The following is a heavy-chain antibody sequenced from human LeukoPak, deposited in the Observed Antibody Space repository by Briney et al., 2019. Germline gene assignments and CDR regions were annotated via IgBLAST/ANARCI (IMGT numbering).Heavy chain of an antibody. D-gene: IGHD3-22*01. J-gene: IGHJ5*02. CDR3: AKDYYDSSEGWFDP. Sequence: SETLSLTCSVSGGAIIPFYWNWIRQPAGNGLERIGRIYSSGSTKYNPSLKSRVTMSVDTSKNQFSLKLSSVTAADSAVYYCAKDYYDSSEGWFDPWGQGTLVTVSS. CDR1: GGAIIPFY. CDR2: IYSSGST. V-gene: IGHV4-4*07.